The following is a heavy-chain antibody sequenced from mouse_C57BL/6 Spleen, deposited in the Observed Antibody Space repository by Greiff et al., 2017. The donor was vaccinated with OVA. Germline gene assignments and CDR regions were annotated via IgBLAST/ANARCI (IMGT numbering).Heavy chain of an antibody. V-gene: IGHV5-4*01. CDR3: ARDDDYDGFDY. J-gene: IGHJ2*01. D-gene: IGHD2-4*01. CDR2: ISDGGSYT. CDR1: GFTFSSYA. Sequence: EVQRVESGGGLVKPGGSLKLSCAASGFTFSSYAMSWVRQTPEKRLEWVATISDGGSYTYYPDNVKGRFTISRDNAKNNLYLQMSHLKSEDTAMYYCARDDDYDGFDYWGQGTTLTVSS.